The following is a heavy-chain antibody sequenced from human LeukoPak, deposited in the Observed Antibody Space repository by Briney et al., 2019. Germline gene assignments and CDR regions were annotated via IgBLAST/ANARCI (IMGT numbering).Heavy chain of an antibody. J-gene: IGHJ4*02. CDR3: ARYVTWNSRYYFDY. D-gene: IGHD1-7*01. CDR2: ISSSSSTI. Sequence: PGGSLRLSCAASGFTFSSYSMNWVRQAPGKGLEWVSYISSSSSTIYYADSVKGRFTISRDNAKNSLYLQMNSLRAEDTAVYYCARYVTWNSRYYFDYWGQGTLVTVSS. CDR1: GFTFSSYS. V-gene: IGHV3-48*04.